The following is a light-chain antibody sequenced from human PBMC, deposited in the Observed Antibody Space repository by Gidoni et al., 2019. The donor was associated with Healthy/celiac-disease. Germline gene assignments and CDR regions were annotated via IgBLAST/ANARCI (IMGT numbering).Light chain of an antibody. V-gene: IGKV3D-20*01. CDR2: DAS. Sequence: EIVLTPSPATLSLSPGERATLSCGASQSVSSSYSAWYQQKPGLAPRLLIYDASSRATGIPDRFSGSWSGTDFTLTISRLEPEDFAVYYCQQYGSSRGYTFXQXTKLEIK. J-gene: IGKJ2*01. CDR1: QSVSSSY. CDR3: QQYGSSRGYT.